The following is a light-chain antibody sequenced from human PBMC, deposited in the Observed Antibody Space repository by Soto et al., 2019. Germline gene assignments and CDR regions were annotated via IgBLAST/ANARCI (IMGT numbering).Light chain of an antibody. V-gene: IGLV2-14*01. CDR2: DVN. CDR3: TAYASGSSHVV. CDR1: SSDIGGYDY. J-gene: IGLJ2*01. Sequence: QSVLTQPASVSGSPGQSITLSCTGTSSDIGGYDYVSWYQRHPGKAPKLIIYDVNNRPSGVSNRFAGSKSGNTASLTISGHQAEDEADYYCTAYASGSSHVVFGGGTKLTVL.